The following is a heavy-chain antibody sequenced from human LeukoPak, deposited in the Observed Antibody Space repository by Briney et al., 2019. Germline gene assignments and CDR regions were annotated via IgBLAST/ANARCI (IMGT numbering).Heavy chain of an antibody. CDR3: AKGQTVLMVATCDY. V-gene: IGHV3-23*01. CDR2: ISGSGGST. CDR1: GFTFSSYA. D-gene: IGHD2-8*01. Sequence: GGSLRLSCAASGFTFSSYAMSCVPDAPGKGLECVSAISGSGGSTYYAHSVKGRYTIARAKNTLYLQMNSLRAEDTAVYYCAKGQTVLMVATCDYWGQGTLVTVSS. J-gene: IGHJ4*02.